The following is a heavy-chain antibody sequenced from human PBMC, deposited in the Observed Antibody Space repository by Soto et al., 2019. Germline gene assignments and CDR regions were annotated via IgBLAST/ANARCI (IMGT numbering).Heavy chain of an antibody. V-gene: IGHV4-4*02. J-gene: IGHJ6*02. CDR3: ARGVVVPAAMEYYGMDV. D-gene: IGHD2-2*01. CDR2: IYHSGST. CDR1: GGSISSSNW. Sequence: QVQLQESGPGLVKPSGTLSLTCAVSGGSISSSNWWSWVRQPPGKGLEWIGEIYHSGSTNYNPSLKSRVTISVDKSKNQFSLKLSAVTAADTAVYYCARGVVVPAAMEYYGMDVWGQGTTVTVSS.